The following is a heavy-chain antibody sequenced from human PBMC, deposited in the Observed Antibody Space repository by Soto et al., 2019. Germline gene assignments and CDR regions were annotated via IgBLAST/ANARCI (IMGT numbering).Heavy chain of an antibody. V-gene: IGHV3-33*01. CDR2: IWYDGSNK. CDR1: GFTFSSYG. Sequence: QVQLVESGGGVVQPGRSLRLSCAASGFTFSSYGMHWVRQAPGKGLEWVAVIWYDGSNKYYADSVKGRFTISRDNYKNTLYLQMNSLRAEDTAVYYCAREIRVIAVAVLDAFDIWGQGTMVTVSS. D-gene: IGHD6-19*01. J-gene: IGHJ3*02. CDR3: AREIRVIAVAVLDAFDI.